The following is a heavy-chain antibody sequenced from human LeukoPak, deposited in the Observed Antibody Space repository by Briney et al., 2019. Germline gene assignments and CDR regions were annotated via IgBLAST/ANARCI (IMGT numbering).Heavy chain of an antibody. CDR3: ARDVGAAAPDAFDI. CDR2: ISTSSNYI. V-gene: IGHV3-21*01. CDR1: GFTFSIYN. D-gene: IGHD1-26*01. J-gene: IGHJ3*02. Sequence: PGGSLRLSCAASGFTFSIYNMNWVRQAPGKGPEWVSSISTSSNYIYYADSVKGRFTISRDNAKNSLYLQMNSLRVEDTDVYYCARDVGAAAPDAFDIWGQGTMVTVSS.